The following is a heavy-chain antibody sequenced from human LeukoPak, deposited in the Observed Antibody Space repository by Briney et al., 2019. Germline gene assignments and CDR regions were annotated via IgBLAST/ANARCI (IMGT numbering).Heavy chain of an antibody. D-gene: IGHD3-22*01. V-gene: IGHV4-38-2*01. Sequence: PSETLSLTCAVSGYSIRSGYYWGWIRQPPGKGLEWIGSIYHSGSTYYNPSLKSRVTISVDTSKNQFSLKLSSVTAADTAVYYCARHVSRRITMIVVVTYFDYWGQGTLVTVSS. CDR2: IYHSGST. J-gene: IGHJ4*02. CDR1: GYSIRSGYY. CDR3: ARHVSRRITMIVVVTYFDY.